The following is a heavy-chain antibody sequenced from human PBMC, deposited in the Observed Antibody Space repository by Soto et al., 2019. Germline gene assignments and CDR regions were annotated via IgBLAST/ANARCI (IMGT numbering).Heavy chain of an antibody. V-gene: IGHV4-34*01. Sequence: PSETLSLTCAVYGGSFSGYYWSWIRQPPGKGLEWIGEINHSGSTNYNPSLKSRVTISVDTSKNRFSLKLSSVTAADTAVYYCARMVRGVIKFGYYFDYWGQGTLVTVSS. CDR2: INHSGST. CDR1: GGSFSGYY. CDR3: ARMVRGVIKFGYYFDY. J-gene: IGHJ4*02. D-gene: IGHD3-10*01.